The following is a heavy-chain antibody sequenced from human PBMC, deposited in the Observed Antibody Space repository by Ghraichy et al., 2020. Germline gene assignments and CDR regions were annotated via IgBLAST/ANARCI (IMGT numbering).Heavy chain of an antibody. CDR1: GFTFSSYA. J-gene: IGHJ4*02. CDR2: ISGSGGST. D-gene: IGHD5-18*01. Sequence: GGSLRLSCAASGFTFSSYAMSWVRQAPGKGLEWVSAISGSGGSTYYADSVKGRFTISRDNSKNTLYLQMNSLRAEDTAVYYCAKGVDTAMGRRNAFDYWGQGTLVTVSS. CDR3: AKGVDTAMGRRNAFDY. V-gene: IGHV3-23*01.